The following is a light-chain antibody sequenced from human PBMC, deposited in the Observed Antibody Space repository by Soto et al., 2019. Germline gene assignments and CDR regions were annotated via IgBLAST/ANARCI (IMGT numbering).Light chain of an antibody. CDR3: QQYGSSPRT. Sequence: EIVLTQSPGTLSLSPGEGATLSCRASQSVSSNYLAWYQQKPGQAPRLLIYGASSRATGIPDRFSGSGSGSDFSLTISRLEPEDFAVYYCQQYGSSPRTFGQGTKV. V-gene: IGKV3-20*01. CDR1: QSVSSNY. J-gene: IGKJ1*01. CDR2: GAS.